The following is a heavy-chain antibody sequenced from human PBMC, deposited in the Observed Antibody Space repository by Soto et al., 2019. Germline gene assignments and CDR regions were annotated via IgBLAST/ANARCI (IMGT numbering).Heavy chain of an antibody. Sequence: QVQLVESGGGVVQPGRSLRLSCAASGFTFSSYAMHWVRQAPGKGLEWVAVISYDGSNKYYADSVKGRFTISRDNSKNTMYLQMNRLRAEDTAVYYCARNVGDTTGTSPYDFDYWGQGTLVTVSS. J-gene: IGHJ4*02. V-gene: IGHV3-30-3*01. D-gene: IGHD1-1*01. CDR2: ISYDGSNK. CDR1: GFTFSSYA. CDR3: ARNVGDTTGTSPYDFDY.